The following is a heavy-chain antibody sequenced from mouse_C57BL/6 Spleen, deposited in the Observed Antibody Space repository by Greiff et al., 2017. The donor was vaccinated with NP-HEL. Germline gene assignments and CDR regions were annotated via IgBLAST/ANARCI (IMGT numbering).Heavy chain of an antibody. CDR3: TRNYGSSYREFAY. D-gene: IGHD1-1*01. Sequence: EVQLQQSGTVLARPGASVKMSCKTSGYTFTSYWMHWVKQRPGQGLEWIGDIYPGNSDTSYNQKFKGKAKLTAVTSASTAYMELSSLTNEDSAVYYCTRNYGSSYREFAYWGQGTLVTVSA. V-gene: IGHV1-5*01. CDR1: GYTFTSYW. J-gene: IGHJ3*01. CDR2: IYPGNSDT.